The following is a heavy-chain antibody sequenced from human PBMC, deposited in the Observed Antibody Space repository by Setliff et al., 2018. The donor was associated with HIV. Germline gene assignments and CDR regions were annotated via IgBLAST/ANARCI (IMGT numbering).Heavy chain of an antibody. Sequence: ASGPTLVNPTQTLTLACTFSGVSLSTGGMCVNWIRQPPGKALEWLARLDWDDDKYYPTSLQTRLTISKDTSKNQVVLTMTNMDPVDTATYYCARTPLPGPHWYFDLWGRGTLVTVSS. J-gene: IGHJ2*01. CDR1: GVSLSTGGMC. CDR2: LDWDDDK. V-gene: IGHV2-70*11. D-gene: IGHD3-16*02. CDR3: ARTPLPGPHWYFDL.